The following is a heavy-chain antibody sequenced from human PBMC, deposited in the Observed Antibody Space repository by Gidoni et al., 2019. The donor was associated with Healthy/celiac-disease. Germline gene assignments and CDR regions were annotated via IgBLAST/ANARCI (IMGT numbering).Heavy chain of an antibody. V-gene: IGHV4-59*01. CDR1: GGSISSYY. Sequence: QVQLQESGPGLVKPSETLSLTCTVSGGSISSYYWSWIRQPPGKGLEWIGYIYYSGSTNYNPSLKSRVTISVDTSKNQFSLKLSSVTAADTAVYYCAAGRYSSRHNGYYGMDVWGQGTTVTVSS. D-gene: IGHD6-13*01. J-gene: IGHJ6*02. CDR2: IYYSGST. CDR3: AAGRYSSRHNGYYGMDV.